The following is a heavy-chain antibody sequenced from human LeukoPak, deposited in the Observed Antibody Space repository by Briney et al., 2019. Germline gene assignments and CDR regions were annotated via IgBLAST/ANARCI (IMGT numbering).Heavy chain of an antibody. Sequence: SETLSLTCTVSGASIRSYYWSWIRQPPGKGLEWIGYIYYSGSTYYNPSLKSRVTISVDTSKNQFSLRLSSVTAADTAVYYCARHVPYYDSDFSAWGMDVWGQGTTVTVSS. CDR2: IYYSGST. CDR1: GASIRSYY. J-gene: IGHJ6*02. CDR3: ARHVPYYDSDFSAWGMDV. D-gene: IGHD3-16*01. V-gene: IGHV4-59*08.